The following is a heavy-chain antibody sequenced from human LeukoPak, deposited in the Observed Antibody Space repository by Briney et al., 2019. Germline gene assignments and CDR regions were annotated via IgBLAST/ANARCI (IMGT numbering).Heavy chain of an antibody. CDR1: GGSFSGYY. Sequence: SETLSLTCAVYGGSFSGYYWSWIRQPPGKGLEWIGEINRSGSTNYNPSLKSRVTISVDTSKNQFSLKLNSVTAADTAVYYCARGESITIFGVVIVGYNWFDPWGQGTLVTVSS. D-gene: IGHD3-3*01. J-gene: IGHJ5*02. CDR2: INRSGST. CDR3: ARGESITIFGVVIVGYNWFDP. V-gene: IGHV4-34*01.